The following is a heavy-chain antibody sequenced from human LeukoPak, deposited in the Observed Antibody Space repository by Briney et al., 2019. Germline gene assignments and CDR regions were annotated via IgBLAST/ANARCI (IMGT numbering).Heavy chain of an antibody. Sequence: GGSLRLSCVASGFTVSNTYMTWVRQAPGKGLEWDSNLYSGGSTYYAHSVKGRFTISRDNSKNTVYLQMNSLGAEDTAVYYCARQSNYGDYDPWGQGTLVTVSS. D-gene: IGHD4-17*01. V-gene: IGHV3-53*01. J-gene: IGHJ5*02. CDR3: ARQSNYGDYDP. CDR2: LYSGGST. CDR1: GFTVSNTY.